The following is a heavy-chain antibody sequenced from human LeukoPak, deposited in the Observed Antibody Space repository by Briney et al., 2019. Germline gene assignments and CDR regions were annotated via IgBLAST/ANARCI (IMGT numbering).Heavy chain of an antibody. CDR1: GYIFTSYW. V-gene: IGHV5-51*01. CDR2: IYPGDSDT. D-gene: IGHD5-24*01. CDR3: ARRRGGYVLWYFDY. Sequence: GGSLQISCQGSGYIFTSYWIGWVRQVPGKGLEWMGIIYPGDSDTRYSPSFQGQVTISADKSISTAYLQWSSLKASDTAMYYCARRRGGYVLWYFDYWGQGTLVTVSS. J-gene: IGHJ4*02.